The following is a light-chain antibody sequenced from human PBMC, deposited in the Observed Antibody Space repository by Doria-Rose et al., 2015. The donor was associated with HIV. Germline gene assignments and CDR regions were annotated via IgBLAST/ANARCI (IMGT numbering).Light chain of an antibody. CDR2: DAS. V-gene: IGKV3-11*01. J-gene: IGKJ3*01. CDR1: QSVSSN. CDR3: QQRSNWPPIFT. Sequence: PGERATLSCRASQSVSSNLAWYQQKPGQAPRLLIYDASNGATGIPARFSGSGSGTDFTLTISSLEPEDFAVYFCQQRSNWPPIFTFGPGTKVDI.